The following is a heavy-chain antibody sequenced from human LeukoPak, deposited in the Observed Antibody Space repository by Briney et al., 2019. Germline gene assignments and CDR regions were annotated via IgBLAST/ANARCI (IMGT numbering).Heavy chain of an antibody. CDR1: GFTFSNYY. CDR2: ISSSGSTT. CDR3: ARDPPYYYYMDV. V-gene: IGHV3-11*04. Sequence: GGSLRLSCAASGFTFSNYYMCWVRQAPGKGLEWVSYISSSGSTTFYADSVKGRFTISRDNAKNSLYLQMNSLRAEDTAVYYCARDPPYYYYMDVWGKGTTVTVS. J-gene: IGHJ6*03.